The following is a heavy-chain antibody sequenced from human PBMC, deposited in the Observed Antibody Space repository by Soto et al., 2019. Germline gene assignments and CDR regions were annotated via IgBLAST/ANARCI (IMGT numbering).Heavy chain of an antibody. J-gene: IGHJ6*02. V-gene: IGHV1-18*04. D-gene: IGHD1-7*01. Sequence: ASVKVSCKASGYTFTSYGISWVRQAPGQGLEWMGWISAYNGNTNYAQKLQGRVTMTTDTSTSTAYMELRSLRSDDTAVYYCARDEAWNYETDNYYYYGMDVWGQGTMVTVSS. CDR3: ARDEAWNYETDNYYYYGMDV. CDR1: GYTFTSYG. CDR2: ISAYNGNT.